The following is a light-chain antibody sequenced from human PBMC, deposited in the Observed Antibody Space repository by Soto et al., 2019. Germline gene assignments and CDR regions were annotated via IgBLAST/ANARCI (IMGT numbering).Light chain of an antibody. CDR2: DTS. CDR1: QSVGNK. Sequence: EIVMTQSPATLSVSPGEGATLSCRASQSVGNKLAWYQQKPGQPPSLLIYDTSTRAAAVPARFSGSGSGTAFTLTITGLHSEDFAVYYCQQYYSWPLFGPGTKVEI. V-gene: IGKV3-15*01. J-gene: IGKJ3*01. CDR3: QQYYSWPL.